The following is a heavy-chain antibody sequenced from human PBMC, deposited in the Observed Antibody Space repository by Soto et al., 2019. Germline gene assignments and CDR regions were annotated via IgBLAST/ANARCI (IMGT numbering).Heavy chain of an antibody. CDR2: MNPNSGNT. CDR3: AGGSTSWDWFDA. D-gene: IGHD2-2*01. J-gene: IGHJ5*02. CDR1: GYTFTSYD. Sequence: QVQLVQSGAEVKKPGASVKVSCKAPGYTFTSYDINSVRKATGRGLEWMGWMNPNSGNTGYAQKFQGRVTMPRDTSVRIAYIELSSLRSEETAVYYCAGGSTSWDWFDAWGQGTLVTVAS. V-gene: IGHV1-8*01.